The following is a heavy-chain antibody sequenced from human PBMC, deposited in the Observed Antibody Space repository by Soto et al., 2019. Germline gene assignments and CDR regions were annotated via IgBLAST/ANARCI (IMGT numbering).Heavy chain of an antibody. V-gene: IGHV4-61*01. CDR2: IYYSGST. D-gene: IGHD1-1*01. CDR3: ARESVQLERREGAFDI. Sequence: PSETLYLTCTVSGGSVSSGSYYWSWIRQPPGKGLEWIGYIYYSGSTNYNPSLKSRVTISVDTSKNQFSLKLSSVTAADTAVYYCARESVQLERREGAFDIWGQGTMVTVSS. CDR1: GGSVSSGSYY. J-gene: IGHJ3*02.